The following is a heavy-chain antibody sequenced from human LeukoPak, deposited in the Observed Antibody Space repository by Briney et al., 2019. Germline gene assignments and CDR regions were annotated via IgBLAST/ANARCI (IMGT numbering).Heavy chain of an antibody. Sequence: LVESGGGVVQPGRSLRLSCAASGFTFSSYGMHWVRQAPGKGLEWVAVISYDGSNKYYADSVKGRFTISRDNAKNSLYLQMNSLRAEDTAVYYCATSPVYSYGHPYYFDYWGQGTLVTVSS. CDR2: ISYDGSNK. CDR3: ATSPVYSYGHPYYFDY. D-gene: IGHD5-18*01. V-gene: IGHV3-30*03. J-gene: IGHJ4*02. CDR1: GFTFSSYG.